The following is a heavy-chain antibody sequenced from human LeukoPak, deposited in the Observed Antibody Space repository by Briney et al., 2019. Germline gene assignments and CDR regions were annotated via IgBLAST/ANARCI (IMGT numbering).Heavy chain of an antibody. CDR1: GFTFSSYA. V-gene: IGHV3-23*01. D-gene: IGHD1-1*01. CDR2: LSGRGRNT. J-gene: IGHJ4*02. Sequence: GGSLRLSCAASGFTFSSYAMSWVRQAPGKGLEWVSVLSGRGRNTNYADSVKGRFTISRDNSKNTLFLQMNSLRADDTAVYYCAKSIMGTTGLLDSWGQGTLVAVSS. CDR3: AKSIMGTTGLLDS.